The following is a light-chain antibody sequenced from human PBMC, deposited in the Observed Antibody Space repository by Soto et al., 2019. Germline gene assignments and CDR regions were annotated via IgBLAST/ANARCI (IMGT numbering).Light chain of an antibody. V-gene: IGLV2-8*01. CDR3: SAFAATNTFEVL. CDR1: SRDVGAYNY. J-gene: IGLJ3*02. CDR2: EVN. Sequence: QSALTQPPSVSGSPGQSVTISCTRTSRDVGAYNYVSWYQKYPGKAPKLMIHEVNQRPSGVPARFSGSKSGNTASLTVYGLQTEDEADYYCSAFAATNTFEVLFGGGTKLTVL.